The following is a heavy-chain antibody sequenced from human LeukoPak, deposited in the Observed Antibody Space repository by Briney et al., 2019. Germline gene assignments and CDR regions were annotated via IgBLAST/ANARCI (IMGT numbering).Heavy chain of an antibody. CDR3: ARGNYDSSGYPAYYFDY. V-gene: IGHV4-31*03. CDR1: GGSISSGGYY. Sequence: SETLSLTCTVSGGSISSGGYYRSWIRQHPGKGLEWIGYIYYSGSTYYNPSLKSRVTISVDTSKNQFSLKLSSVTAADTAVYYCARGNYDSSGYPAYYFDYWGQGTLVTVSS. J-gene: IGHJ4*02. CDR2: IYYSGST. D-gene: IGHD3-22*01.